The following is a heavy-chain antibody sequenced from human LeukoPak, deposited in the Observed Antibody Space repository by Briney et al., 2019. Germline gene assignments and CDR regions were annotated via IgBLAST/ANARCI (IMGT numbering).Heavy chain of an antibody. V-gene: IGHV3-21*01. CDR3: ARGPQFSGPGWFDP. D-gene: IGHD3-10*01. CDR1: GFTFDDYA. Sequence: GGSLRLSCTASGFTFDDYAMTWVRQAPGKGLECVSSNTFSSSHIYYADSVKGRFTISRDNTKDSLYLQMNSLRAEDTAIYYCARGPQFSGPGWFDPWGQGTLVTVSS. CDR2: NTFSSSHI. J-gene: IGHJ5*02.